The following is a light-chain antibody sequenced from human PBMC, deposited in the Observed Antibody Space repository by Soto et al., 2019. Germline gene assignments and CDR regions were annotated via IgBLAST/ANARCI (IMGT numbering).Light chain of an antibody. CDR3: AAWDDSLHGYV. CDR1: SSNIGSNT. V-gene: IGLV1-44*01. CDR2: SNT. J-gene: IGLJ1*01. Sequence: QSVLTQPPSASGTPGQRVTISCSGSSSNIGSNTGNWYQQLPGTAPKLLIYSNTQRPSGVPDRFSGSKSGTSASLAISGLQSEDEADYYCAAWDDSLHGYVFGTGTKVTVL.